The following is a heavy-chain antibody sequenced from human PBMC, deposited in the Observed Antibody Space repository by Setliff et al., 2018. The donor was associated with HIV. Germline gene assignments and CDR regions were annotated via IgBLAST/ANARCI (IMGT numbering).Heavy chain of an antibody. J-gene: IGHJ6*02. Sequence: GGSLRLSCAASGFTFSSYAMSWVRQTPGKGLEWVSAISRSGGSTYYADSVKGKFTISRDNSKNTLYLQMNSLRAEATAIYYCATPGGDCGRYYSYGMDVWGQGTTVTVSS. CDR2: ISRSGGST. CDR1: GFTFSSYA. CDR3: ATPGGDCGRYYSYGMDV. V-gene: IGHV3-23*01. D-gene: IGHD2-21*02.